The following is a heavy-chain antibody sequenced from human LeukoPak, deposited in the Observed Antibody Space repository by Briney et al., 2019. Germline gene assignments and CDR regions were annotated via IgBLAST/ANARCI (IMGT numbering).Heavy chain of an antibody. V-gene: IGHV4-59*08. CDR3: ARNDGDI. Sequence: PSETLSLTCTVSGDSISSYYWSWIRQPPGKGLEWIGYIYYSGSTNYNPSLKSRLTIAVDRSKNQFSLKLSSVTAADTAVYYCARNDGDIWGQGTLVTVSS. D-gene: IGHD3-16*01. J-gene: IGHJ3*02. CDR1: GDSISSYY. CDR2: IYYSGST.